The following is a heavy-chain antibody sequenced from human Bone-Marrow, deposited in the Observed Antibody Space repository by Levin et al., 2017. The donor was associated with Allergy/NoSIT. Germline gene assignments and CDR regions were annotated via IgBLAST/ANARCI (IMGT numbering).Heavy chain of an antibody. D-gene: IGHD1-26*01. CDR3: AKATDGATNNGFDA. J-gene: IGHJ5*02. CDR1: GLTFRNYA. V-gene: IGHV3-23*01. Sequence: GESLKISCTASGLTFRNYAMSWVRQAPGKGLEWVSGISGGGAATYFADSVKGRFTISKDNSKNTLYLQMNSLRAEDTAIYYCAKATDGATNNGFDAWGQGTLVTVSS. CDR2: ISGGGAAT.